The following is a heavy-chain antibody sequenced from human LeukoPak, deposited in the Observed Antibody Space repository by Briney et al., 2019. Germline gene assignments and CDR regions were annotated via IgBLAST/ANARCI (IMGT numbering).Heavy chain of an antibody. D-gene: IGHD2-2*01. J-gene: IGHJ4*02. V-gene: IGHV3-23*01. Sequence: GGSLRLSCAASGFTFGSYAMSWVRQAPGKGLEWVSAISGSGGSTYYADSVKGRFTISRDNSKNTLYLQMNSLRAEDTAVYYCAKVRDIVVVPAAPIDYWGQGTLVTVSS. CDR2: ISGSGGST. CDR3: AKVRDIVVVPAAPIDY. CDR1: GFTFGSYA.